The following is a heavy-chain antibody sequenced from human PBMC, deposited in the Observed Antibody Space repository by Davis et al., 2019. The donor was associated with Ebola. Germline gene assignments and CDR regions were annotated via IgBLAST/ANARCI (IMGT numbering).Heavy chain of an antibody. V-gene: IGHV4-59*07. Sequence: MPSDTLSRTCAVYGGSFSGYYWSWIRQLPGKGLEWLGYIYYSGSTNYNPSLKSRVTISVDTSKNQFSLKLSSVTAADTAVYYCARLISAGAFDIWGQGTMVTVSS. CDR3: ARLISAGAFDI. J-gene: IGHJ3*02. CDR1: GGSFSGYY. CDR2: IYYSGST. D-gene: IGHD2/OR15-2a*01.